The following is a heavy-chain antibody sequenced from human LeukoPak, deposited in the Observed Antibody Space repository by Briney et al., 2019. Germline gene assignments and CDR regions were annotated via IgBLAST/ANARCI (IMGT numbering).Heavy chain of an antibody. D-gene: IGHD5-18*01. CDR3: ARIFIRNGYSSYFDC. Sequence: SETLSLTCTVSGFSISSGHYWGWVRQPPGAGLEWIGSVYQSGTTYYNPSLKSRVTTSVDMSKNQFSLRLRPATAADTAVYYCARIFIRNGYSSYFDCWGQGTLVTVSS. V-gene: IGHV4-38-2*02. CDR1: GFSISSGHY. CDR2: VYQSGTT. J-gene: IGHJ4*02.